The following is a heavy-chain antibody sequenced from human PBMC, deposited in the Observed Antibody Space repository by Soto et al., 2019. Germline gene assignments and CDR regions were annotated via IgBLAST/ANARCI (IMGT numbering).Heavy chain of an antibody. D-gene: IGHD2-15*01. J-gene: IGHJ6*02. V-gene: IGHV3-33*01. Sequence: QVQLVESGGGVVQPGRSLRLSCAASGFTFSSYGMHWVRQAPGKGLEWVAVIWYDGSNKYYADSVKGRFTISRDNSKNTLYLQMNSLRAEDTAVYYCARVGCSGGSCYYGMDVWGQGTTVTVSS. CDR2: IWYDGSNK. CDR3: ARVGCSGGSCYYGMDV. CDR1: GFTFSSYG.